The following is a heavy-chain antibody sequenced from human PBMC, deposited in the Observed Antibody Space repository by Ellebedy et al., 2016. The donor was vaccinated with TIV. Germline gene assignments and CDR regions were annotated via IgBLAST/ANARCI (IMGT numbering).Heavy chain of an antibody. D-gene: IGHD2-15*01. Sequence: AASVKVSCKASGYTSTNYYIHWMRQAPGQGLEWMGIINPSGGTTTYAQKFQGRVTLTRDTSTSTVYMELSSLRSEDTALYYCARGYCSGGSCYYESYFDPWGQGTLVTVSS. J-gene: IGHJ5*02. CDR3: ARGYCSGGSCYYESYFDP. CDR2: INPSGGTT. CDR1: GYTSTNYY. V-gene: IGHV1-46*01.